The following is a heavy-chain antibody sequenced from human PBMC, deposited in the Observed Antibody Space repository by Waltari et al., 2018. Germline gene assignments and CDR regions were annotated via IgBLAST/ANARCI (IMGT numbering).Heavy chain of an antibody. CDR1: GYTSTRSD. J-gene: IGHJ4*02. V-gene: IGHV1-8*01. D-gene: IGHD6-19*01. Sequence: QAQLAQSGAEVKKPGASVKVSCKASGYTSTRSDINWVRQATGQGLEWMGWRNPNSGNTGFTQKFQGRVTMTRNTAISTAYMQLSSLGSEDTAVYYCARQAVAGTGYCGQGTVFTVSS. CDR3: ARQAVAGTGY. CDR2: RNPNSGNT.